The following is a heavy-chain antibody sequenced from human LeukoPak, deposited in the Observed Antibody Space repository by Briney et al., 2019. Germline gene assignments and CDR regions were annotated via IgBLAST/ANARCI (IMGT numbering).Heavy chain of an antibody. CDR1: GFTFSDHY. V-gene: IGHV3-72*01. CDR2: SRNRAKSYTT. Sequence: PGGSLRLSCALSGFTFSDHYMDWVRQAPGKGLEWVGRSRNRAKSYTTDYAASVKGRFTISRDDSKSTLYLQMNSLATEDAAVYYRSRDATGDHWGQGTLVSVSS. J-gene: IGHJ4*02. CDR3: SRDATGDH.